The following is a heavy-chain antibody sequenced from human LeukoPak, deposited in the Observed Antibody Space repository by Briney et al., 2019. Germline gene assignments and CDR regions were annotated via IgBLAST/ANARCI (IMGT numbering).Heavy chain of an antibody. CDR3: ARLMGAQFDY. V-gene: IGHV3-48*03. Sequence: GGSLRLSCAASGFTFSSYEMNWVRQAPGQGLEWVSYISSSGSTIYYAASVKGRFTISRDNAKNSLYFQMNSPRAQHTAVFYFARLMGAQFDYWRQGTLVTVSA. CDR1: GFTFSSYE. CDR2: ISSSGSTI. J-gene: IGHJ4*02. D-gene: IGHD1-26*01.